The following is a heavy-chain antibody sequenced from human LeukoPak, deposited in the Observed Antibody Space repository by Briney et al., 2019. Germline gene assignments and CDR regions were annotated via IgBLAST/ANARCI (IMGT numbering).Heavy chain of an antibody. D-gene: IGHD3-22*01. Sequence: PSETLSLTCTVSGYSISSGYYWGWIQQPPGKGLEWIGSIYHSGSTNYNPSLKSRVTISVDTSKNQFSLKLSSVTAADTAVYYCASLYDTRYYMDVWGKGTTVTISS. CDR3: ASLYDTRYYMDV. V-gene: IGHV4-38-2*02. CDR1: GYSISSGYY. J-gene: IGHJ6*03. CDR2: IYHSGST.